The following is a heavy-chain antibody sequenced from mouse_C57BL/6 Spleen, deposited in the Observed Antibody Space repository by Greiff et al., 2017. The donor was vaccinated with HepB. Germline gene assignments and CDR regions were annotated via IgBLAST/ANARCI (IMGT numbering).Heavy chain of an antibody. D-gene: IGHD2-2*01. CDR1: GYTFTSYG. CDR3: AMVTKDYFDY. V-gene: IGHV1-81*01. Sequence: QVQLQQSGAELARPGASVKLSCKASGYTFTSYGISWVKQRTGQGIEWIGEIYPRSGNTYYNEKFKGKATLTADKSSSTAYMGLRSLTSEDSAVYFCAMVTKDYFDYWGQGTTLTVSS. CDR2: IYPRSGNT. J-gene: IGHJ2*01.